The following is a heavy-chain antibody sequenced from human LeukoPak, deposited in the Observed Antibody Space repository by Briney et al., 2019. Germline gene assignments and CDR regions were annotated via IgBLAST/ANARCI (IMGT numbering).Heavy chain of an antibody. CDR1: GSTLSSYS. V-gene: IGHV3-48*01. CDR3: ARDAFYDSSGLSDY. CDR2: ISSSSTTI. J-gene: IGHJ4*02. Sequence: GGSLRLSCAASGSTLSSYSMNWVRQAPGMGLEWISYISSSSTTIYYADSVKGRFTISRDNAKNSLYLQMNSLRAEDTALYHCARDAFYDSSGLSDYWGQGTLVTVSS. D-gene: IGHD3-22*01.